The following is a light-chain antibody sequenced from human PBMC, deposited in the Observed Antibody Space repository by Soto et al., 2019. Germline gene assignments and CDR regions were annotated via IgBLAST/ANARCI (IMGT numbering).Light chain of an antibody. CDR2: DVS. J-gene: IGLJ2*01. V-gene: IGLV2-14*01. CDR3: SSYTSSSTAF. CDR1: SSDVGGYNY. Sequence: QSVLTQPASVSGSPGQSITISCTGTSSDVGGYNYVSWYQQHPGKAPKLMIYDVSNRPSGVSNRFSGSKSGNTASLTISGLQAEDEAYYYCSSYTSSSTAFFGGGTKLTVL.